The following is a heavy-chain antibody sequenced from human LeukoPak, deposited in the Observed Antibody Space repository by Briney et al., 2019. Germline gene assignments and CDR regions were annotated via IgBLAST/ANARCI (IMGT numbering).Heavy chain of an antibody. CDR2: INPSGGST. J-gene: IGHJ4*02. Sequence: ASVKVSCKAPGYTFTSYYMHWVRQAPGQGLEWMGIINPSGGSTSYAQKFQGRVTMTRDTSTSTVYMELSSLRSEDTAVYYCARVHTDYYDSSGFEDYWGQGTLVTVSS. D-gene: IGHD3-22*01. CDR1: GYTFTSYY. V-gene: IGHV1-46*01. CDR3: ARVHTDYYDSSGFEDY.